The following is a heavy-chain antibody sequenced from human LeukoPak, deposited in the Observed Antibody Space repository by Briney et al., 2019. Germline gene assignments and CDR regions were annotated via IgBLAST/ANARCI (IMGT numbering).Heavy chain of an antibody. CDR1: GYTFTSYD. V-gene: IGHV1-18*01. J-gene: IGHJ4*02. D-gene: IGHD6-13*01. Sequence: ASVKVSCKASGYTFTSYDINWVRQAPGQGLEWMGWISAYNGNTNYAQKPQGRVTMTTDTSTSTAYMELRSLRSDDTAVYYCARGPYSSSWYGAPGDYWGQGTLVTVSS. CDR3: ARGPYSSSWYGAPGDY. CDR2: ISAYNGNT.